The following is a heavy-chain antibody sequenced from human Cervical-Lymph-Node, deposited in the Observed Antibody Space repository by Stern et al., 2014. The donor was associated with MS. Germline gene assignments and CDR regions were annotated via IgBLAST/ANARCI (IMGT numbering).Heavy chain of an antibody. J-gene: IGHJ4*02. Sequence: VQLLESGAEVKKPGSSVKVSCKASGGTFNTNVISWVRQAPGQGLEWMGGIIPIFGTALYAQKFQGRVTITANESTRAVYMERSSLRSEDTAVYYCARAAYSTSSYNYWGQGTLVIVSS. CDR3: ARAAYSTSSYNY. V-gene: IGHV1-69*01. CDR2: IIPIFGTA. D-gene: IGHD6-6*01. CDR1: GGTFNTNV.